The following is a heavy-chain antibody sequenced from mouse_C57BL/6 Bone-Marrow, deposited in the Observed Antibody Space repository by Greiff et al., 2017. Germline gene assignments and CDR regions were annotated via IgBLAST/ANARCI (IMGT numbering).Heavy chain of an antibody. D-gene: IGHD5-5*01. Sequence: VQLQQSGPELVKPGASVKISCKASGYAFSSSWMNWVEQRPGKGLEWIGRIYPGDGDTNYNGKFKGKATLTADKSSSTAYMQLSSLTSEDSAVYFCARFLTTYYYFDYWGQGTTLTVSS. V-gene: IGHV1-82*01. CDR1: GYAFSSSW. J-gene: IGHJ2*01. CDR2: IYPGDGDT. CDR3: ARFLTTYYYFDY.